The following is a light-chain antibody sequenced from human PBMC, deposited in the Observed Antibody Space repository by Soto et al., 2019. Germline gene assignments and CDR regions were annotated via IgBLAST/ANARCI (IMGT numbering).Light chain of an antibody. CDR2: DGS. J-gene: IGLJ1*01. Sequence: QSALTQPASVSGSPGQSITISCTGTSSDVGSYKLVSWYQQHPGKAPKLLIYDGSKRPSGVSNRFSESKSGNTASLTISGLQAEDEADYYCCSYVGNSAWVFGSGTKVTVL. V-gene: IGLV2-23*01. CDR3: CSYVGNSAWV. CDR1: SSDVGSYKL.